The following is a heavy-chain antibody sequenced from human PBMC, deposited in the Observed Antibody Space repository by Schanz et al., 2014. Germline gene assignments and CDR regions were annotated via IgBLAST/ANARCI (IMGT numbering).Heavy chain of an antibody. CDR2: IIPSLGLA. D-gene: IGHD3-9*01. J-gene: IGHJ4*02. CDR1: GGTFSTYT. Sequence: QVQLVQSGGEVKTPGASVKVSCKASGGTFSTYTISWVRQAPGQGLEWMGRIIPSLGLAKYEQKFQDKVTITADTSTTTAYMELSGLRSEDTAVYYCAKHVRSLTGNDYWGQGTLVTVSS. V-gene: IGHV1-69*02. CDR3: AKHVRSLTGNDY.